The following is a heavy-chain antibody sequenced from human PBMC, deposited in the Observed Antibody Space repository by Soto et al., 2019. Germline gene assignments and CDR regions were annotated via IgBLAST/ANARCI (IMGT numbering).Heavy chain of an antibody. J-gene: IGHJ4*02. V-gene: IGHV4-59*01. CDR3: ARDGYYYDSSGYQRVYYFDY. CDR1: GGSISSYY. CDR2: IYYSGST. D-gene: IGHD3-22*01. Sequence: PSETLSLTCTVSGGSISSYYWSWIRQPPGKGLEWIGYIYYSGSTNYNPSLKGRVTISVDTSKNQFSLKLSSVTAADTAVYYCARDGYYYDSSGYQRVYYFDYWGQGTLVTVSS.